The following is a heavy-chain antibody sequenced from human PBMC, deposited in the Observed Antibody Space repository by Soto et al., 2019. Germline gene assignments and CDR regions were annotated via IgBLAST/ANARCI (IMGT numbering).Heavy chain of an antibody. D-gene: IGHD4-17*01. CDR2: ISYDGNNK. V-gene: IGHV3-30*03. Sequence: VQLVESGGGAVQPGGSRRLSCAASEFSFSNYTMHWVRQAPGKGLQWLAVISYDGNNKYYADSVEGRFTISRDNSKNTVYLEMNRLRLEDTAVYYCARGPSYSDSYFDHWGQGTLVSVSS. CDR1: EFSFSNYT. J-gene: IGHJ4*02. CDR3: ARGPSYSDSYFDH.